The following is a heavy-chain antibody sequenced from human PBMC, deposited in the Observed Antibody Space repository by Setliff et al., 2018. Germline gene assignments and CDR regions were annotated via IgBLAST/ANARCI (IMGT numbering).Heavy chain of an antibody. Sequence: GASVKVSCKASGYTFTGYYMHWVRQAPGQGLEWMGWINPNSGGTNYAQKFQGWVTMTRDTSISTAYMELSRLRSDDTAVYYCARGAYSSGWYLRGYFDYWGQGTLVTVSS. CDR3: ARGAYSSGWYLRGYFDY. D-gene: IGHD6-19*01. CDR1: GYTFTGYY. V-gene: IGHV1-2*04. CDR2: INPNSGGT. J-gene: IGHJ4*02.